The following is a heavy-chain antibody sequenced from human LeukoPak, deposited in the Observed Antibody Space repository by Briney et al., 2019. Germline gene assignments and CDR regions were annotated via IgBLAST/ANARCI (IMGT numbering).Heavy chain of an antibody. D-gene: IGHD6-13*01. CDR1: GFTLSSYS. J-gene: IGHJ4*02. CDR2: ISSSSSYI. CDR3: ARDSGYSSSWYDY. V-gene: IGHV3-21*01. Sequence: GGSLRLSCAASGFTLSSYSMNWVRQAPGKGLEWVSSISSSSSYIYYADSVKGRFTVSRDNAKNSLYLQMNSLRAEDTAVYYCARDSGYSSSWYDYWGQGTLVTVSP.